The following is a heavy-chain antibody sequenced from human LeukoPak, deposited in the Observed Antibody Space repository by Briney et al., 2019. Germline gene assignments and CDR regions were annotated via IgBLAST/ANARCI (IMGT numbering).Heavy chain of an antibody. Sequence: GGSLRLSCAASGFTFSSYGMHWVRQAPGKGLEWVAVIWYDGSNKYYADSVKGRFTISRDNSKNTLYLQMNSLRAEDTAVYYCARETDNNSWSWDTWGQGTMVTVSS. CDR2: IWYDGSNK. J-gene: IGHJ3*02. CDR1: GFTFSSYG. V-gene: IGHV3-33*01. CDR3: ARETDNNSWSWDT. D-gene: IGHD6-13*01.